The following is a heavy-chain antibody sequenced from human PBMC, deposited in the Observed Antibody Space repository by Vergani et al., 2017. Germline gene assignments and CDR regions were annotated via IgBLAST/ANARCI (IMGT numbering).Heavy chain of an antibody. V-gene: IGHV3-11*04. CDR2: ISGSGHTK. J-gene: IGHJ4*02. D-gene: IGHD2-15*01. CDR3: ARDLLPETLLLRAY. Sequence: QVQLVESGGGLVKPGGSLRLSCAASGFTFSDYYMTWIRQAPGKGLEWISYISGSGHTKYYADSVKGRFAISRDNAKNSLYLQMNNLRVEDTAVYYCARDLLPETLLLRAYWGQGTLISVSS. CDR1: GFTFSDYY.